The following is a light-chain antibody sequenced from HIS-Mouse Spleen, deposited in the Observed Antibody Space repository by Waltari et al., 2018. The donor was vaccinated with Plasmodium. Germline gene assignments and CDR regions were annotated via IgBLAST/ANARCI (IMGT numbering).Light chain of an antibody. CDR1: QSVSSSY. Sequence: EIVLTQSPGTLSLSPGERATLSCRASQSVSSSYLAWYQQKPGQAPRLLINGASSRATGIPDRFSGSRSGTDFTLTISRLEPEDFAVYYCQQYGSSPLTFGGGTKVEIK. CDR2: GAS. J-gene: IGKJ4*01. V-gene: IGKV3-20*01. CDR3: QQYGSSPLT.